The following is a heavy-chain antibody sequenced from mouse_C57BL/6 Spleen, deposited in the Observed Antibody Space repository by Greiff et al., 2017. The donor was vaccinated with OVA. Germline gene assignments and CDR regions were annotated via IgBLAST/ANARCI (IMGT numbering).Heavy chain of an antibody. CDR2: IYPGDGDT. J-gene: IGHJ2*01. CDR3: ARRMTGTGFDY. D-gene: IGHD4-1*01. Sequence: VQLHQSGAELVKPGASVKISCKASGYAFSSYWMNWVKQRPGKGLEWIGQIYPGDGDTNYNGKFKGKATLTADKSSSTAYMQLSSLTSEDSAVYFCARRMTGTGFDYWGQGTTLTVSS. CDR1: GYAFSSYW. V-gene: IGHV1-80*01.